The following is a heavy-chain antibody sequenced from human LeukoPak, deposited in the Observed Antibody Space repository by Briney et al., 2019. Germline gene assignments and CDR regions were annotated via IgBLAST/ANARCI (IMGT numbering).Heavy chain of an antibody. CDR3: AREFKFGSQLLSDYYGMDV. V-gene: IGHV3-21*01. CDR2: ISSSSSYI. J-gene: IGHJ6*02. CDR1: GFTFSSYS. D-gene: IGHD2-2*01. Sequence: GGSLRLSCAASGFTFSSYSMNWVRQAPGKGLEWVSSISSSSSYIYYADSVKGRFTISRDNAKNSLYLQMNSLRAEDTAVYYCAREFKFGSQLLSDYYGMDVWGQGTTVTVSS.